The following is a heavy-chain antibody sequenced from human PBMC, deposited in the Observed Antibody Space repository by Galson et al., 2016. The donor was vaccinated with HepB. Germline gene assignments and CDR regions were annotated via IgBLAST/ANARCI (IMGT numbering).Heavy chain of an antibody. Sequence: SLRLSCAASGFDFDDYAMHWVRQSPGKGLEWVSGITWNSGTIGYADSVKGRLTISRDNSKKTLYLQVNSLRAEDTAVYYCAKRDNFYGLVVWGQGTTVTVSS. CDR2: ITWNSGTI. V-gene: IGHV3-9*01. CDR1: GFDFDDYA. CDR3: AKRDNFYGLVV. J-gene: IGHJ6*02.